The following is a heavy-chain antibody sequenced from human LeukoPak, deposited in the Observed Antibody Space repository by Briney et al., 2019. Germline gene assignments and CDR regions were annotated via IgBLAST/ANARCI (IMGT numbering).Heavy chain of an antibody. Sequence: AGGSLRLSCAASGFTFSSYDIHWVRQATGKGLEWVSAIDTAGDTYYPGSVKGRFTISRENAKNSLYLQMNSLRAGDTAVYYCTRVKSYSSGGLDAFDIWGQGTMVTVSS. CDR2: IDTAGDT. D-gene: IGHD6-19*01. CDR1: GFTFSSYD. J-gene: IGHJ3*02. CDR3: TRVKSYSSGGLDAFDI. V-gene: IGHV3-13*01.